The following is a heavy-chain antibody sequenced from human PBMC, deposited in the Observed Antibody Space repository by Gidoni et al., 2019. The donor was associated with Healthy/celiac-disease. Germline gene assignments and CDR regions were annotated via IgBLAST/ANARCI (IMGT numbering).Heavy chain of an antibody. CDR1: GGTFRSYA. D-gene: IGHD2-21*02. Sequence: QVQLVQSGAEVKQPGSSVKVSCKASGGTFRSYAISWVRQAPGQGLEWMGGIIPIFGTANYAQKFQGRVTITADESTSTAYMELSSLRSEDTAVYYCARDSFGGNSKWYFDLWGRGTLVTVSS. V-gene: IGHV1-69*01. J-gene: IGHJ2*01. CDR2: IIPIFGTA. CDR3: ARDSFGGNSKWYFDL.